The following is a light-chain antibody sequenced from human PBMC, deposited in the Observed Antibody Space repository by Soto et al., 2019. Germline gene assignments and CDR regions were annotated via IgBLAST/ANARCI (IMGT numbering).Light chain of an antibody. CDR3: QQYENWPLT. CDR1: QSVSSN. Sequence: EIVMTQSPATLSVSPGERATLSCRASQSVSSNLAWYQQKLGQAPRLLIYGASTRAIGIPARFSGSGSGTEVILTISSLQSEDFAVYYCQQYENWPLTFGGGTKVEIK. CDR2: GAS. V-gene: IGKV3-15*01. J-gene: IGKJ4*01.